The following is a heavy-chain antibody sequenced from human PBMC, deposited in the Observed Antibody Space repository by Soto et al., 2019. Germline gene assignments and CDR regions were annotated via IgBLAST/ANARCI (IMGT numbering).Heavy chain of an antibody. CDR2: INAGNGNT. Sequence: ASVKVSCKASGYTFTSYAMHWVRQAPGQSLEWMGWINAGNGNTKYSQKFQGRVTITRDTSASTAYMELSSLRSEDTAVYYCARDFHSSSSGFDPWGQGTLVTVSS. D-gene: IGHD6-6*01. J-gene: IGHJ5*02. CDR1: GYTFTSYA. CDR3: ARDFHSSSSGFDP. V-gene: IGHV1-3*01.